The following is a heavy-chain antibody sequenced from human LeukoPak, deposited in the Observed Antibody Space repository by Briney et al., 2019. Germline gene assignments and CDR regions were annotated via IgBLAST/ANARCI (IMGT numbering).Heavy chain of an antibody. V-gene: IGHV1-2*02. CDR2: INPKNGGT. CDR1: GYTFTSQY. CDR3: ARYGDCSNGVCYFDN. D-gene: IGHD2-8*01. Sequence: ASVKVSCKASGYTFTSQYIHWMRQAPGQGLEWMGWINPKNGGTNYIQKFRGRVTMTRDTSTSTAYMEVTSLRSDDTAVYYCARYGDCSNGVCYFDNWGQGTLVTVSS. J-gene: IGHJ4*02.